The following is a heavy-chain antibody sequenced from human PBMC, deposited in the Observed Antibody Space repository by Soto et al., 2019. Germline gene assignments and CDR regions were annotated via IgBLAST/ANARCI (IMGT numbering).Heavy chain of an antibody. Sequence: SETLSLTCTVSGGSFSSGGSYWSWIRQHPGEGLEWIGYIYYRGNTYYNPSLKSRVTISVDTSKNQFSLKLSSVTAADTAVYYCAREVSYGLDYWGQGTLVTVS. CDR1: GGSFSSGGSY. V-gene: IGHV4-31*03. J-gene: IGHJ4*02. CDR2: IYYRGNT. D-gene: IGHD4-17*01. CDR3: AREVSYGLDY.